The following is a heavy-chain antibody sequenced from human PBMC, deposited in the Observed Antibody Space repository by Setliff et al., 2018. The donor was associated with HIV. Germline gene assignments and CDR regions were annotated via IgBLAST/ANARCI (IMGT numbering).Heavy chain of an antibody. V-gene: IGHV3-23*01. CDR2: LSGSGGST. CDR1: GFTFSNYA. D-gene: IGHD5-18*01. J-gene: IGHJ6*03. CDR3: AKGSPQLFYYMDV. Sequence: GGSLRLSCATFGFTFSNYAMTWVRQAPGKGLEWVSGLSGSGGSTYYADSVKGRFTISRDNSKNTLFLQMNSLRAEDTAVYYCAKGSPQLFYYMDVWGKGTTVTVSS.